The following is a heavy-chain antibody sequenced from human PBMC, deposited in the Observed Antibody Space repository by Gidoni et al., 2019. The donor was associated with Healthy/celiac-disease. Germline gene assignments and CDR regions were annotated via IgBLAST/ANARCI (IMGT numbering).Heavy chain of an antibody. D-gene: IGHD6-6*01. CDR2: ISYDGSNN. CDR3: AKDGDYSSSSQPLNWFDP. J-gene: IGHJ5*02. V-gene: IGHV3-30*18. CDR1: GFTFSSYG. Sequence: LRLSCAASGFTFSSYGMHWVRQAPGKGLEWVAVISYDGSNNYYADSVKGRFTISRDDSKNTLYLQMNSLRAEDTAVYYCAKDGDYSSSSQPLNWFDPWGQGTLVTVSS.